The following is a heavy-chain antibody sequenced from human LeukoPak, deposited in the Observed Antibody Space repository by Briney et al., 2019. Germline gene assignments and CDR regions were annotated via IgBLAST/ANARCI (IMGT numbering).Heavy chain of an antibody. CDR3: ARGPYCSGGSCYSPPRGN. CDR1: GYTFTGYY. D-gene: IGHD2-15*01. J-gene: IGHJ4*02. V-gene: IGHV1-2*02. Sequence: ASVKVSCKASGYTFTGYYMHWVRQAPGQGLEWMGWINPNSGGTNYAQKFQGRVTMTRDTSISTAYMELSRLRSDDTAVYYCARGPYCSGGSCYSPPRGNWGQGTLVTVSS. CDR2: INPNSGGT.